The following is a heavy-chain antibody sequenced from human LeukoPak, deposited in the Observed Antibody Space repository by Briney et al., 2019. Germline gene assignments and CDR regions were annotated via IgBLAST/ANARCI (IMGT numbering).Heavy chain of an antibody. CDR3: AKGGQWLVQGYFDY. CDR2: ISGSGGST. D-gene: IGHD6-19*01. Sequence: GGSLRLSCAAPGFTFSSYAMSWVRQAPGKGLEWVSSISGSGGSTYYADSVKGRFTISRDSSKNTLYLQMNSLRAEDTAVYYCAKGGQWLVQGYFDYWGQGTLVTVSS. J-gene: IGHJ4*02. V-gene: IGHV3-23*01. CDR1: GFTFSSYA.